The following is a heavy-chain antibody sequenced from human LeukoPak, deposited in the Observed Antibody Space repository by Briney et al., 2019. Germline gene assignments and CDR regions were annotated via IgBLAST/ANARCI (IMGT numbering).Heavy chain of an antibody. V-gene: IGHV1-46*01. CDR3: ARGPHIRTYDRDNWFDP. J-gene: IGHJ5*02. D-gene: IGHD3-3*01. Sequence: ASVKVSCKAPGYTFTSYYTYWVRQAPGQGLEWMGIINISGGNTNYAQKFQGRVTMTRDMSTSTVYMELSSLRSEDTAIYYCARGPHIRTYDRDNWFDPWGQGTLVTVSS. CDR2: INISGGNT. CDR1: GYTFTSYY.